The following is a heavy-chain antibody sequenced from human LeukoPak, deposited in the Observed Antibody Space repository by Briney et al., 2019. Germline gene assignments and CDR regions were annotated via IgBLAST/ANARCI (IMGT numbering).Heavy chain of an antibody. CDR2: IRSKAYGGST. CDR1: GFTSADYA. D-gene: IGHD3-16*01. CDR3: SSVPIRTVFWIVVLGGHDFFDM. J-gene: IGHJ3*02. V-gene: IGHV3-49*03. Sequence: QPGRSLRLSCTASGFTSADYAMTWFRQAPGKGLEWVGCIRSKAYGGSTEYAASVQGRFTISRDDSKSIAYLQMDSLKIEDTAVYYCSSVPIRTVFWIVVLGGHDFFDMGGKGKMVPFFS.